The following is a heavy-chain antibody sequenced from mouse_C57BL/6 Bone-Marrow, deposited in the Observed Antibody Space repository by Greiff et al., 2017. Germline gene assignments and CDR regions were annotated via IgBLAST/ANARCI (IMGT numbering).Heavy chain of an antibody. CDR1: GFNIKDDY. D-gene: IGHD2-1*01. V-gene: IGHV14-4*01. CDR3: TPIYYGNYPDAMDY. J-gene: IGHJ4*01. Sequence: EVKLMESGAELVRPGASVKLSCTASGFNIKDDYMHWVKQRPEQGLEWIGWIDPENGDTEYASKFQGKATITADTSSNTAYLQLSSLTSEDTAVYDETPIYYGNYPDAMDYWGQGTSVTVSS. CDR2: IDPENGDT.